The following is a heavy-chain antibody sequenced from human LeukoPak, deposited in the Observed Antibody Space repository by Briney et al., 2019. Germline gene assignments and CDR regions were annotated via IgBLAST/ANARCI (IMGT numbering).Heavy chain of an antibody. Sequence: ASVTVSCTASGYTFTGYHMHWVRQAPGQGLEWMGWIAPNSGGTNYAQKFQGRVTMTRDTSISTAYMEVSRLRSDDTAVYYCAREYSSSSGRPYDYWGQGTLVTVSS. CDR1: GYTFTGYH. CDR2: IAPNSGGT. J-gene: IGHJ4*02. V-gene: IGHV1-2*02. CDR3: AREYSSSSGRPYDY. D-gene: IGHD6-6*01.